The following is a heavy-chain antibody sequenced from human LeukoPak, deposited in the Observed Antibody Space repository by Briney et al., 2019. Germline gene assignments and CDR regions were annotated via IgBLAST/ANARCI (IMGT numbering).Heavy chain of an antibody. CDR3: AKDLGGSYCYFDY. CDR1: GFTFSSYA. J-gene: IGHJ4*02. CDR2: ISGSGGST. Sequence: GGSLRLSCAASGFTFSSYAMGWVRQAPGKGLEWVSAISGSGGSTYYADSVKGRFTISRDNSKNTLYLQMNSLRAEDTAVYYCAKDLGGSYCYFDYWGQGTLVTVSS. D-gene: IGHD1-26*01. V-gene: IGHV3-23*01.